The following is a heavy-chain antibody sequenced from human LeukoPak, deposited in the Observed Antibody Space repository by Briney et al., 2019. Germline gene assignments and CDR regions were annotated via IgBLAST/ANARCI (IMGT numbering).Heavy chain of an antibody. V-gene: IGHV4-31*03. J-gene: IGHJ4*02. CDR2: IYYSGST. D-gene: IGHD2-2*01. CDR3: GSGGICSSTSCRPFDY. Sequence: PSETLSLTCTVSGGSISSGGYYWSWIRQHPGKGLEWIGYIYYSGSTYYNPSLKSRVTISVDTSKNQFSLKLSSVTAADTAVYYCGSGGICSSTSCRPFDYWGQGTLATVSS. CDR1: GGSISSGGYY.